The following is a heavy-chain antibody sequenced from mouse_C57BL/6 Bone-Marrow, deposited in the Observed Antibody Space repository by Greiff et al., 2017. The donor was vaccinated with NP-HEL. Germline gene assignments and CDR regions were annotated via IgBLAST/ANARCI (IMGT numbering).Heavy chain of an antibody. D-gene: IGHD1-1*01. CDR1: GYTFTSYW. CDR2: IYPGSGST. CDR3: ARKAYYGIPAWFAY. Sequence: QVQLQQSGAELVKPGASVKMSCKASGYTFTSYWITWVKQRPGQGLEWIGDIYPGSGSTNYNEKFKSKATLTVDTSSSTAYMQLSSLTSEDSAVYYCARKAYYGIPAWFAYWGQGTLVTVSA. V-gene: IGHV1-55*01. J-gene: IGHJ3*01.